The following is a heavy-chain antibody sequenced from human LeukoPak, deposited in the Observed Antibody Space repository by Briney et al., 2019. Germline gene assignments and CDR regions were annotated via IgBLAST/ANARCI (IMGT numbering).Heavy chain of an antibody. D-gene: IGHD5-24*01. CDR2: ISRSGDST. V-gene: IGHV3-23*01. Sequence: GGSLRPSCAASGFTFSSYAMSWVRQAPGKGLEWVSTISRSGDSTYYADSVKGRFTISRDNSKNTLYLQMNSLRAEDTAIYYCAKMAAFDYWGQGTLVTVSS. J-gene: IGHJ4*02. CDR3: AKMAAFDY. CDR1: GFTFSSYA.